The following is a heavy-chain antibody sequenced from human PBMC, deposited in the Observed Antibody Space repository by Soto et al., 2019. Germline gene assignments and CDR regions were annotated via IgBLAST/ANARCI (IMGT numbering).Heavy chain of an antibody. V-gene: IGHV1-18*04. CDR3: ARVYCSSTSCYYFDY. CDR2: ISAYNGNT. CDR1: GYTFTSYG. D-gene: IGHD2-2*01. Sequence: ASVKVSCKASGYTFTSYGISWVLQAPGQGLEWMGWISAYNGNTNYAQKLQGRVTMTTDTSTSTAYMELRSLRSDDTAVYYCARVYCSSTSCYYFDYWGQGTLVTVSS. J-gene: IGHJ4*02.